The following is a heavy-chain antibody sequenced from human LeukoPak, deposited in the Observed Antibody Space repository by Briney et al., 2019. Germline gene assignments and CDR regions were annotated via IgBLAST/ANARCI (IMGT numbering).Heavy chain of an antibody. Sequence: SETLSLTCTVSGGSFSTYYWSWIRQPPGKGLEWIGEINHSGSTNYNPSLKSRVTISVDTSKNQFSLKLSSVTAADTAVYYCARIAVAGTKSSFDYWGQGTLVTVSS. CDR1: GGSFSTYY. CDR3: ARIAVAGTKSSFDY. CDR2: INHSGST. J-gene: IGHJ4*02. V-gene: IGHV4-34*01. D-gene: IGHD6-19*01.